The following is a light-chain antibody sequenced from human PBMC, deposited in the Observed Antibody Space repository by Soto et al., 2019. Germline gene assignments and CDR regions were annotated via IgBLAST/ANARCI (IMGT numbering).Light chain of an antibody. Sequence: EVVMTQSPATLSVSPGERATLSCRASQSVSSTLAWYQQKPGQAPRLLIYGASTRAPGIPARFSGSGSGTEFTLTISSLQSEDFAVYYCEQYSTWPLTFGGGTKVEIK. CDR2: GAS. V-gene: IGKV3-15*01. CDR3: EQYSTWPLT. CDR1: QSVSST. J-gene: IGKJ4*01.